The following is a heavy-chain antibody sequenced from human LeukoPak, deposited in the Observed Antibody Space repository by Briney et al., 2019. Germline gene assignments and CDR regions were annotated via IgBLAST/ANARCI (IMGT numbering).Heavy chain of an antibody. V-gene: IGHV1-69*06. J-gene: IGHJ5*02. CDR1: GGTFSSYA. D-gene: IGHD4-11*01. CDR3: ARIHDYTPKLNWFDP. CDR2: LIPIFGTA. Sequence: SVKVSCKASGGTFSSYAISWVRQAPGQGLEWMGGLIPIFGTANYAQKFQGRVTITADKSTSTAYMELSSLRSEDAAVYYCARIHDYTPKLNWFDPWGQGTLVTVSS.